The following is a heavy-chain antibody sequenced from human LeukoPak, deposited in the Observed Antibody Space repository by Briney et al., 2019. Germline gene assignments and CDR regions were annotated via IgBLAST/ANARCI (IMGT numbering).Heavy chain of an antibody. CDR2: IYYSGST. D-gene: IGHD6-19*01. CDR3: ARYNSGCFDY. CDR1: DGSISSNNYF. Sequence: KPSETLSLTCTVSDGSISSNNYFWGWIRQPPGKGLEWIGTIYYSGSTYYNPSLKSRVTISVDTSKNQFSLKLRSVTAADTAVYYCARYNSGCFDYWGQGTLVTVSS. V-gene: IGHV4-39*01. J-gene: IGHJ4*02.